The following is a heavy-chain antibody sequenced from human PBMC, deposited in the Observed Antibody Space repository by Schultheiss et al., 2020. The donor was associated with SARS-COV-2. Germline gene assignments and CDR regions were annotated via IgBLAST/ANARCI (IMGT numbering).Heavy chain of an antibody. CDR1: GYTFTSYG. D-gene: IGHD6-6*01. CDR2: ISAYNGNT. J-gene: IGHJ4*02. CDR3: ARDDQYSSSSVGVDY. Sequence: ASVKVSCKASGYTFTSYGISWVRQAPGQGLEWMGWISAYNGNTNYAQKLQGRVTMTTDTSTSTAYMELRSLRSEDTAVYYCARDDQYSSSSVGVDYWGQGTLVTVSS. V-gene: IGHV1-18*01.